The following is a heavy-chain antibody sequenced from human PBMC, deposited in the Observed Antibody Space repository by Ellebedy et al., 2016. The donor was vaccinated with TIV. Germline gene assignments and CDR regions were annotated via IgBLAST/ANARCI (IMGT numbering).Heavy chain of an antibody. CDR3: ARLRIVGPTYWFDP. CDR2: MHYTGST. V-gene: IGHV4-39*01. D-gene: IGHD1-26*01. Sequence: MPSETLSLTCTVSGGSISKNNYYWGWVRQPPGKGLEWIGTMHYTGSTYYNPSLKSRVTVSEDTSKNQFSLKLISVTATDTAVYYCARLRIVGPTYWFDPWGQGTLVTVSS. CDR1: GGSISKNNYY. J-gene: IGHJ5*02.